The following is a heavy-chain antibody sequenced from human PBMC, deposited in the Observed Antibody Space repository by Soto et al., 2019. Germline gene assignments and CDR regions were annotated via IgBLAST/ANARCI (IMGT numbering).Heavy chain of an antibody. Sequence: ASVKVSCKPSGYTFSSYAISWVRQAPGQGLEWMGWISAYNGNTNYAQKLQGRVTMTTDTSTSTAYMELRSLRSDDTAGYYCARDNGYETDYWGQGTLVTVSS. CDR1: GYTFSSYA. V-gene: IGHV1-18*01. D-gene: IGHD5-12*01. CDR2: ISAYNGNT. CDR3: ARDNGYETDY. J-gene: IGHJ4*02.